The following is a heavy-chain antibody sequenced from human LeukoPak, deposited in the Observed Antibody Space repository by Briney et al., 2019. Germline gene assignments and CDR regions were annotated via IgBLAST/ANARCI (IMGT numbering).Heavy chain of an antibody. V-gene: IGHV3-7*01. D-gene: IGHD6-13*01. CDR1: GFTFTIFG. CDR2: IRKDGSDI. Sequence: GGSLRLSCAASGFTFTIFGLNWVRQAPGKGLEWVANIRKDGSDIHYVDSVKGRFTISRDNAKNSLYLEMSSLRGEDTALYYCARDTSPRIAAIYDAFDIWGQGTMVTVSS. CDR3: ARDTSPRIAAIYDAFDI. J-gene: IGHJ3*02.